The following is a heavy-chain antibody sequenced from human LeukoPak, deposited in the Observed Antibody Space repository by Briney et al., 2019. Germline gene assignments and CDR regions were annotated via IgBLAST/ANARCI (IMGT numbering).Heavy chain of an antibody. Sequence: PSETLSLTCTVSGDSISSSRFYWAWIRQPPGKGLEWIGGILYSGRTFYNPSLKSRVTISVDTSKNQFSLRLGSVTASDTAVYYCARRDVGATIDYWGQGILVTVSS. V-gene: IGHV4-39*01. D-gene: IGHD1-26*01. CDR1: GDSISSSRFY. CDR3: ARRDVGATIDY. J-gene: IGHJ4*02. CDR2: ILYSGRT.